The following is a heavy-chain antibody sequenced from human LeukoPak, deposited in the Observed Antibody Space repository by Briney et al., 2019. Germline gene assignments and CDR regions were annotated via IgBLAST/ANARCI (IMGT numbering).Heavy chain of an antibody. Sequence: GGSLRLSCAASGFTFSSYEMNWVRQAPGKGLEWVSYISSSGSTIYYADSVKGRFTISRDNAKNSLYLQMNSLRAEDTAVYYCARVNYDFWSGYSDYWGQGTLLTVSS. CDR2: ISSSGSTI. D-gene: IGHD3-3*01. CDR1: GFTFSSYE. CDR3: ARVNYDFWSGYSDY. J-gene: IGHJ4*02. V-gene: IGHV3-48*03.